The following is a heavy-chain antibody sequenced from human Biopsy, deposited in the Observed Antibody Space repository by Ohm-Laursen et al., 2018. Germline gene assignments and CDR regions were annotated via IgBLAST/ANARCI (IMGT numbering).Heavy chain of an antibody. CDR3: ARHIGSSWEWDFDI. D-gene: IGHD6-13*01. Sequence: SDTLSLTWVVTYGSISGHFWSWIRQAPGKGLEWIGYVYYNGNTNYSPSLKSRATISLDTSKDRFSMKLTSVTAADTAVYYCARHIGSSWEWDFDIWGRGTMVTVSS. V-gene: IGHV4-59*08. CDR2: VYYNGNT. CDR1: YGSISGHF. J-gene: IGHJ3*02.